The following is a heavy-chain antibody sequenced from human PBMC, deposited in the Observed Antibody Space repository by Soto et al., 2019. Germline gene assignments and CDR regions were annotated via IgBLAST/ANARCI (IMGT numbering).Heavy chain of an antibody. V-gene: IGHV3-9*01. J-gene: IGHJ6*02. Sequence: PGGSLRLSCAASGYTFDDYAMHLVRQAPGKGLEWVSGISWNSGYIDYADSVKGRFTISRDNAKNSLYLQMNSLRAEDTALYYCARLDYGMDVWGQGTTVTVSS. CDR3: ARLDYGMDV. CDR1: GYTFDDYA. CDR2: ISWNSGYI.